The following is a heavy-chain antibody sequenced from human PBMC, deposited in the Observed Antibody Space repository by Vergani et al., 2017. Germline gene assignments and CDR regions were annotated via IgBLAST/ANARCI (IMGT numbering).Heavy chain of an antibody. Sequence: EVQLVESGGGLVKPGGSLRLSCAASGFTFSSYSMNWVRQAPGKGLEWVSFISSSSSYRYYADSVKGRFTISRDNGEYSLLLQMNSLRPEDTAVYYCASGVPGYQLARQYFQHWVQGTLVTVAS. D-gene: IGHD2-2*01. CDR1: GFTFSSYS. V-gene: IGHV3-21*01. CDR2: ISSSSSYR. J-gene: IGHJ1*01. CDR3: ASGVPGYQLARQYFQH.